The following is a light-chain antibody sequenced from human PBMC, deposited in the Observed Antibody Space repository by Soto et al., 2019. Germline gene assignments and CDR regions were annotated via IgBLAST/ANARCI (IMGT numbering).Light chain of an antibody. J-gene: IGKJ5*01. CDR3: QQSYSTPIT. CDR2: AAS. V-gene: IGKV1-39*01. Sequence: DIQMTQSPFTLSASVGDRVTITCRASQSISSYLIWYQHKPGKAPKLLIYAASSLQSGVPSRFSGSGSGTDFTLTISSLQPEECATYYCQQSYSTPITVGQGTRLEIK. CDR1: QSISSY.